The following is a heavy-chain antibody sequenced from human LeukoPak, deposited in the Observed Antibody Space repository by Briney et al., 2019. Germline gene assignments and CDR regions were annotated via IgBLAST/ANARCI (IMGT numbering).Heavy chain of an antibody. Sequence: GGSLRLSCAASGFTFSSYGIHWVRQAPGKGLEWVAFIRYDGSNKYYADSVKGRFTISRDNSKNTLYLQMNSLRAEDTAVYYCARGRGRWLQFGYYFDYWGQGTLVTVSS. CDR2: IRYDGSNK. CDR1: GFTFSSYG. CDR3: ARGRGRWLQFGYYFDY. J-gene: IGHJ4*02. V-gene: IGHV3-30*02. D-gene: IGHD5-24*01.